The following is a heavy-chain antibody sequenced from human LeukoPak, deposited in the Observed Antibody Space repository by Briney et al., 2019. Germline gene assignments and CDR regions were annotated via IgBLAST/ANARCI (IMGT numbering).Heavy chain of an antibody. V-gene: IGHV1-58*02. D-gene: IGHD3-22*01. CDR3: AAMYYYDSSGYYYAYDAFDI. CDR1: GFTFTSSA. CDR2: IVVGSGNT. J-gene: IGHJ3*02. Sequence: SVKVSCKASGFTFTSSAMQWVRQARGQRLEWIGWIVVGSGNTNYAQKFQERVTTTRDMSTSTAYMELSSLRSEDTAVYYCAAMYYYDSSGYYYAYDAFDIWGQRTMVTVSS.